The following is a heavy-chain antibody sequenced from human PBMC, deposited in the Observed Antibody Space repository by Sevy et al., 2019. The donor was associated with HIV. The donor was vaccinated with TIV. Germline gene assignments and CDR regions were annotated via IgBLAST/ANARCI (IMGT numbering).Heavy chain of an antibody. CDR3: AREGCTKPHDY. CDR2: LSFGCGEI. J-gene: IGHJ4*02. CDR1: GFTFSKYS. Sequence: GGPLRLSCAASGFTFSKYSMSWVRQPPGKGLEWVSTLSFGCGEINYADSVKGRFTTSRDNSKSSVYLQMNNLRPEDTAVYYCAREGCTKPHDYWGQGTLVTVSS. D-gene: IGHD2-8*01. V-gene: IGHV3-23*01.